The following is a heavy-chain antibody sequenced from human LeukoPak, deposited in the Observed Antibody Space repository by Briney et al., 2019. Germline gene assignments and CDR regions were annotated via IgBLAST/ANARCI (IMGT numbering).Heavy chain of an antibody. V-gene: IGHV1-2*02. J-gene: IGHJ6*02. D-gene: IGHD2-2*01. CDR2: INPNTGGT. Sequence: ASVKVSCKASGYTFTGYYMHWVRQAPGQGLEWMGWINPNTGGTNYAQKFQGRVTMTRETSITTAYMELSRLRSDDTAVYYCARQVHYYYYGMDVWGQGTTVTVSS. CDR1: GYTFTGYY. CDR3: ARQVHYYYYGMDV.